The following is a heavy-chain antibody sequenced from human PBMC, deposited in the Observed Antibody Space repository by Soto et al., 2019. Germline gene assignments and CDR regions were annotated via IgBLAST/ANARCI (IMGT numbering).Heavy chain of an antibody. Sequence: EVQLVESGGGLVKPGGSLRLSCAASGFTFSNAWMSWVRQAPGKGLEWVGRIKSKTDGGTTDYAAPVKGRFTISRDDSKNTLYLQMNSLKTEDTAVYYCTTDTIQLWTNYFDYWGQGTLVTVSS. J-gene: IGHJ4*02. CDR1: GFTFSNAW. CDR2: IKSKTDGGTT. D-gene: IGHD5-18*01. CDR3: TTDTIQLWTNYFDY. V-gene: IGHV3-15*01.